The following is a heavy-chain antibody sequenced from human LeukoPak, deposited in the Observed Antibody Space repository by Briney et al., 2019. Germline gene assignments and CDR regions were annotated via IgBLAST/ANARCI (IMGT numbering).Heavy chain of an antibody. CDR1: EFSFSSNA. V-gene: IGHV3-23*01. CDR3: ASSLVSWFDP. CDR2: ISGSGGST. D-gene: IGHD6-6*01. J-gene: IGHJ5*02. Sequence: GGSLRLSCAASEFSFSSNAMGWVRQAPGKRLEWVSGISGSGGSTYYADSVKGRFTISRDNSKSTLYLQMNSLRAEDTAVYYCASSLVSWFDPWGQGTLVTVSS.